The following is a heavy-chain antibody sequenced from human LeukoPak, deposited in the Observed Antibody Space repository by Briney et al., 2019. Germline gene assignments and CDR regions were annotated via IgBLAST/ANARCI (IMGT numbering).Heavy chain of an antibody. D-gene: IGHD3-10*01. CDR3: AKGGVWFGELGTYYFDY. CDR2: ISGSGGST. Sequence: GGSLRLSCAASGFTFSSYSMNWVRQAPGKGLEWVSAISGSGGSTYYADSVKGRFTISRDNSKNTLYLQMNSLRAEDTAVYYCAKGGVWFGELGTYYFDYWGQGTLVTVSS. J-gene: IGHJ4*02. V-gene: IGHV3-23*01. CDR1: GFTFSSYS.